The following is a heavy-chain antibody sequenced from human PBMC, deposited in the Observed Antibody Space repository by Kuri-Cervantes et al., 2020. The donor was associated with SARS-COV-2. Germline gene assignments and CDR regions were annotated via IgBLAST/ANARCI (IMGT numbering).Heavy chain of an antibody. CDR2: ISSGSYIT. Sequence: GESLKISCAASGFTFSSYAMSWVREAPGKGLEWVAAISSGSYITHYADSVKGRFTISRDDSKNTLHLQMNSLRAEDTAVYYCAREGYYYDCTEANREGINAFDIWGQGTMVTVSS. J-gene: IGHJ3*02. CDR3: AREGYYYDCTEANREGINAFDI. CDR1: GFTFSSYA. V-gene: IGHV3-23*01. D-gene: IGHD3-22*01.